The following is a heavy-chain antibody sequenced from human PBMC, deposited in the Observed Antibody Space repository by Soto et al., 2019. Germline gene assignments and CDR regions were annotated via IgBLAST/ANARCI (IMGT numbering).Heavy chain of an antibody. CDR2: IYYSGST. J-gene: IGHJ4*02. CDR1: GGSISSSSYY. Sequence: QLQLQESGPGLVKPSETLSLTCTVSGGSISSSSYYWGWIRQPPGKGLEWIGSIYYSGSTYYNPSLRGRAPLPVTTPKTQFSRNRGSVPAADRAGYSCAKHKYHSGGPPAYGGQGTRVTVSS. D-gene: IGHD2-15*01. V-gene: IGHV4-39*01. CDR3: AKHKYHSGGPPAY.